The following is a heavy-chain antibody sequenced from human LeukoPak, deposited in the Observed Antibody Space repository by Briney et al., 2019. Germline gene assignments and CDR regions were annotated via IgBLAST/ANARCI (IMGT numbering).Heavy chain of an antibody. CDR2: ISSSGSTI. D-gene: IGHD1-26*01. CDR1: GFTFSRYA. CDR3: ARAVWELHPFDY. V-gene: IGHV3-48*03. Sequence: GGSLRLSCAASGFTFSRYAMSWVRQAPGKGLEWVSYISSSGSTIYYADSVKGRFTISRDNAKNSLYLQMNSLRAEDTAVYYCARAVWELHPFDYWGQGTLVTVSS. J-gene: IGHJ4*02.